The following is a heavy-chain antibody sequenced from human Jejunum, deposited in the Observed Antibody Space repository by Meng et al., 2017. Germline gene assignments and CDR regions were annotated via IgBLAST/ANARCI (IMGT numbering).Heavy chain of an antibody. CDR1: GFTFRSYE. V-gene: IGHV3-48*03. CDR2: ISSSGFTM. CDR3: ARVHNSRAYGMDV. J-gene: IGHJ6*02. D-gene: IGHD6-13*01. Sequence: SLKISCPASGFTFRSYELNWVRQAPGKGLEWISYISSSGFTMWYADSVKGRFTVSRDNAKNSLYLQMNSLRGEDTGVYYCARVHNSRAYGMDVWVLGTTVTVSS.